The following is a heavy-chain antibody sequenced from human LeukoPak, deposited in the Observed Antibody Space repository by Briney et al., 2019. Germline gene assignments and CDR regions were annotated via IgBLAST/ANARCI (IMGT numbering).Heavy chain of an antibody. CDR2: ISYDGSNK. Sequence: GGSLRLSCAASGFTFSSYGMHWVRQAPGKGLEWVAVISYDGSNKYYADSVKGRFTISRDNSKNTLYLQMNSLRAEDTAVYYCAKALGYYGSGSYYRPIDYRGQGTLVTVSS. CDR1: GFTFSSYG. D-gene: IGHD3-10*01. CDR3: AKALGYYGSGSYYRPIDY. J-gene: IGHJ4*02. V-gene: IGHV3-30*18.